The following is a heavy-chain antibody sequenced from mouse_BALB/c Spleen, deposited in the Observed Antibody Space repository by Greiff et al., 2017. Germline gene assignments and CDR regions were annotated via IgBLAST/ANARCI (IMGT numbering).Heavy chain of an antibody. CDR2: IYPGDGDT. CDR1: GYTFTSYW. CDR3: ARPYDYDDYYAMDY. V-gene: IGHV1-87*01. J-gene: IGHJ4*01. D-gene: IGHD2-4*01. Sequence: VQLQQSGAELARPGASVKLSCKASGYTFTSYWMQWVKQRPGQGLEWIGAIYPGDGDTRYTQKFKGKATLTADKSSSTAYMQLSSLASEDSAVYYCARPYDYDDYYAMDYWGQGTSVTVSS.